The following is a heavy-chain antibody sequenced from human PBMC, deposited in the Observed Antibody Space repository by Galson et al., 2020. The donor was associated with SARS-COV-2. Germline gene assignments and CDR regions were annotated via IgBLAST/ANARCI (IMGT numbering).Heavy chain of an antibody. J-gene: IGHJ6*02. Sequence: SETLSLTCAVSGGSISRNNCWCWVRQYPGKGLEWIGDIYHTGSINFNTSPKSRLTITLDKSKNQFSLKLRSVTAADTAVYYCARVSANSSICGVVIIEGVDVWGQGTTFIVSS. D-gene: IGHD3-3*01. CDR2: IYHTGSI. CDR3: ARVSANSSICGVVIIEGVDV. V-gene: IGHV4-4*02. CDR1: GGSISRNNC.